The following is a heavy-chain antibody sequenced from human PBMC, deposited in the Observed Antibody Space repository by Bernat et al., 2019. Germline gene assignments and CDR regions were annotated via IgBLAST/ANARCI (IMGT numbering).Heavy chain of an antibody. Sequence: EVRLVESGGGLLKSGGSLKLSCAASGFSFSHAWMNWVRQAPGKGPEWVGRIKSKPHGGTADYAAPVEGRFSISSDDSKNTMDLQMNSLKTEDTAVYYCTTDNNDSGGYYQGAISSWGQGALVTVSS. V-gene: IGHV3-15*01. CDR3: TTDNNDSGGYYQGAISS. CDR2: IKSKPHGGTA. J-gene: IGHJ5*02. D-gene: IGHD3-10*01. CDR1: GFSFSHAW.